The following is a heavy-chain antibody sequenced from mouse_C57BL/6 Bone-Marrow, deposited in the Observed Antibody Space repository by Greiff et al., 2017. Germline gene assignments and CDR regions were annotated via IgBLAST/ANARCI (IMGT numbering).Heavy chain of an antibody. V-gene: IGHV1-64*01. CDR2: IHPNSGSS. D-gene: IGHD2-1*01. CDR3: ERSPTVYDGNPWFAY. J-gene: IGHJ3*01. Sequence: QVQLQQPGAELVKPGASVKLSCKASGYTFTSYWMHWVKQRPGQGLEWIGMIHPNSGSSNYNEKFKSKATLTVDKYSSTAYMHLSSLTSEASAVSYCERSPTVYDGNPWFAYWGQGTLVTVSA. CDR1: GYTFTSYW.